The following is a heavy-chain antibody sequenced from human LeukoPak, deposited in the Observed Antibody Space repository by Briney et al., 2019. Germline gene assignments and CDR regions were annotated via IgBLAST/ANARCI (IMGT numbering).Heavy chain of an antibody. D-gene: IGHD3-10*01. CDR1: GFTFDDYA. Sequence: GGSLRLSCAASGFTFDDYAMHWVRQAPGKGLEWVSGISWNSGSIGYADSVKGRFTISRDNAKNSLYLQMNSLRAEDTAVYYCAKEADGSGRAGYYYYMDVWGKGTTVTVSS. V-gene: IGHV3-9*01. CDR2: ISWNSGSI. CDR3: AKEADGSGRAGYYYYMDV. J-gene: IGHJ6*03.